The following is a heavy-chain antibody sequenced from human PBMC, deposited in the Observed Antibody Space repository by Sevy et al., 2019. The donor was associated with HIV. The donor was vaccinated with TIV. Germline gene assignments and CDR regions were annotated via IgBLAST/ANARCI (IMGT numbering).Heavy chain of an antibody. CDR3: ALSRGVNYYDSSGYFGVTAPTDY. CDR2: INPNSGGT. D-gene: IGHD3-22*01. J-gene: IGHJ4*02. Sequence: VKVSCKASGYTFTGYYMHWVRQAPGQGLEWMGRINPNSGGTNYAQKFQGRLTMTRDTSISTAYMELSRLRSDDTAVYYCALSRGVNYYDSSGYFGVTAPTDYWCQGTLVTVSS. V-gene: IGHV1-2*06. CDR1: GYTFTGYY.